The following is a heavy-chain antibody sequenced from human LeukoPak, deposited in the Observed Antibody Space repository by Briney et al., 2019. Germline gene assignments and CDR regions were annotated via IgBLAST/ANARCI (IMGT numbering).Heavy chain of an antibody. CDR1: GYSSTNYW. Sequence: GESLKISCKGSGYSSTNYWIGWVRQIPGKGLEWMGIIYPFNSDTRYSPSFQGQVTSADESINTAYLQWGSLKASDTAIYYCARHRDGYNPFDYWGQGTLVTVSS. V-gene: IGHV5-51*01. CDR2: IYPFNSDT. CDR3: ARHRDGYNPFDY. D-gene: IGHD5-24*01. J-gene: IGHJ4*02.